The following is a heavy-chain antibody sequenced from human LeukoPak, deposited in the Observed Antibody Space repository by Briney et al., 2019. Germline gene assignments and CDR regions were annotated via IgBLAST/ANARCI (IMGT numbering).Heavy chain of an antibody. J-gene: IGHJ4*02. CDR3: AKSRGSGLFDY. CDR1: GFTFSSYA. Sequence: GGSLRLSCAASGFTFSSYAMSWVRQAPGKGLEWVSGTSGSGGSTYYADSVKGRFTISRDNSKNTLYLQMNSLRAEDTAVYYCAKSRGSGLFDYWGQGTLVTVAS. CDR2: TSGSGGST. D-gene: IGHD3-10*01. V-gene: IGHV3-23*01.